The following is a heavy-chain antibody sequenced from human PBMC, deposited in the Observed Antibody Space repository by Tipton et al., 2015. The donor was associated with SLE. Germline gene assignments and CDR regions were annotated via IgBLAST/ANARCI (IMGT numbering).Heavy chain of an antibody. CDR2: ITYDGGST. Sequence: SLRLSCAASGFTFSSYAMSWVRQAPGKGLECVSSITYDGGSTYYADSVKGRFTVSRDNSKNTVYLQMNSLRAEDTAIYYCAKEGLIAAGYNWGQGTLVTVSS. V-gene: IGHV3-23*01. CDR3: AKEGLIAAGYN. CDR1: GFTFSSYA. J-gene: IGHJ4*02. D-gene: IGHD5-24*01.